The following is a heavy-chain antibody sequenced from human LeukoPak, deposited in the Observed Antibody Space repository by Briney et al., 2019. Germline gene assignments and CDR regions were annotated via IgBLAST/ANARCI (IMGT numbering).Heavy chain of an antibody. D-gene: IGHD2-2*01. CDR1: GGSFSGYY. CDR2: INHSGST. CDR3: ARDIVVVPAAPGPYYYMDV. J-gene: IGHJ6*03. V-gene: IGHV4-34*01. Sequence: SSETLSLTCAVYGGSFSGYYWSWIRQPPGKGLEWIGGINHSGSTNYNPSLKSRVTISVDTSKNQFSLKLSSVTAADTAVYYCARDIVVVPAAPGPYYYMDVWGKGTTVTVSS.